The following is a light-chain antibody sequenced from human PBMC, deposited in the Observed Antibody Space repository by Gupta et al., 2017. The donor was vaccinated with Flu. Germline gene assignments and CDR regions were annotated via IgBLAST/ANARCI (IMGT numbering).Light chain of an antibody. V-gene: IGLV3-19*01. Sequence: SSELTQDPAVSVALGQTVRITCQGDSLRSYYASWYQQKPGQAPVLVIYGKNNRPSGIPDRFSGSSSGNTASFTITGAQAEDEADYYGNSQDSSGNLWVFGGGTKLTVL. CDR2: GKN. J-gene: IGLJ3*02. CDR1: SLRSYY. CDR3: NSQDSSGNLWV.